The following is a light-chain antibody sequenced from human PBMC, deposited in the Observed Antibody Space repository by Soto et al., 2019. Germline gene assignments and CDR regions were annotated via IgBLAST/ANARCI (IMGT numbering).Light chain of an antibody. V-gene: IGKV3-20*01. Sequence: EIVLTQSPGTLSLSPGERGTLSCRAGQTINSSSLVWYQQKPGQGPRLLIYGASSRATGIPDRFSGSGSGTDFTLTISSLGSEDVAIYYCQLCDSSHQKFTFGPGTKVEIK. CDR1: QTINSSS. CDR3: QLCDSSHQKFT. J-gene: IGKJ3*01. CDR2: GAS.